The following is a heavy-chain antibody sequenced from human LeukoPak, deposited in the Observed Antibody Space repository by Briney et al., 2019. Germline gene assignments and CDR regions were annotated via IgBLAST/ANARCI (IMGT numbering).Heavy chain of an antibody. Sequence: GGSLRLSCAASGFTFSSYAMYWVRQAPGKGLEWGSAIGGSGGSKYYADSVKGRFNISRENSKSALYLQMNSLRAADTAVYYCAKTIRDQLLCSTDSWGQGTLVTVSS. CDR1: GFTFSSYA. CDR2: IGGSGGSK. J-gene: IGHJ4*02. V-gene: IGHV3-23*01. D-gene: IGHD2-2*01. CDR3: AKTIRDQLLCSTDS.